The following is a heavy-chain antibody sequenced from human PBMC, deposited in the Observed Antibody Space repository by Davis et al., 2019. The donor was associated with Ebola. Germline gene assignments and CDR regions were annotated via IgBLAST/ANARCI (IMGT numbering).Heavy chain of an antibody. D-gene: IGHD6-6*01. J-gene: IGHJ4*02. CDR3: ARRDSSSLFDY. CDR1: VCTFSSYA. CDR2: INAGNGNT. V-gene: IGHV1-3*01. Sequence: ASVKVSCKASVCTFSSYAISWVRQAPGQRLEWMGWINAGNGNTKYSQKFQGRVTITRDTSASTAYMELSSQRSEDTAVCYGARRDSSSLFDYWGKGTLVTVSS.